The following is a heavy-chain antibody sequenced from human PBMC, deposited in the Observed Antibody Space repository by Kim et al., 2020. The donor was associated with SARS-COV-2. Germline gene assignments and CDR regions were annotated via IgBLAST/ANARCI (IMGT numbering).Heavy chain of an antibody. V-gene: IGHV3-23*01. CDR1: GFTFSNYA. CDR3: AKDTLTGTTGWFDP. CDR2: IRGSGSST. Sequence: GGSLRLSCAASGFTFSNYAMSWVRQAPGKGLEWVSTIRGSGSSTYYADSVKGRFTISRDNSQNTLYLQMNSLRAEDTAVYYCAKDTLTGTTGWFDPWGQGTLVTVS. J-gene: IGHJ5*02. D-gene: IGHD1-7*01.